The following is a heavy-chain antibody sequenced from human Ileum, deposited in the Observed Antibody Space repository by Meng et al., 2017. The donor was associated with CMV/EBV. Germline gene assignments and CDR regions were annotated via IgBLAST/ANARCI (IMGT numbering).Heavy chain of an antibody. Sequence: SVKVSCKASGGTFSSYAISWVRQAPGQGLEWMGGIIPIFGTANYAQKFQGRVTITTDESTSTAYMELSSLRAEDTAVYYCARSNSGYDYNWFDPWGQGTLVTVSS. CDR2: IIPIFGTA. D-gene: IGHD5-12*01. CDR3: ARSNSGYDYNWFDP. V-gene: IGHV1-69*05. CDR1: GGTFSSYA. J-gene: IGHJ5*02.